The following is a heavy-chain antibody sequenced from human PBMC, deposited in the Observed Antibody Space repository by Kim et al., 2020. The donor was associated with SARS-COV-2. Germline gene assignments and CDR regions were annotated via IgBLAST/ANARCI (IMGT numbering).Heavy chain of an antibody. D-gene: IGHD2-15*01. Sequence: GGSLRLSCTASGFTFSYYPMHWVRQAPGKGLEYVSPISYTGANTYYADSVKGRFIVSRDNSKNTLYLQMSSLRTEDTAVYYCVKDGRYCSGVSCAPDYWGQGTLVTVSS. V-gene: IGHV3-64D*06. CDR2: ISYTGANT. J-gene: IGHJ4*02. CDR3: VKDGRYCSGVSCAPDY. CDR1: GFTFSYYP.